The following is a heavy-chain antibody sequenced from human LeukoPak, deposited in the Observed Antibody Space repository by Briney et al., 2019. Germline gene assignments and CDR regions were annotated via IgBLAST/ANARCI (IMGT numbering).Heavy chain of an antibody. CDR2: IIPIFGTA. J-gene: IGHJ3*02. Sequence: SVKVSCKASGGTFSSYAISWVRQAPGQGLEWMGGIIPIFGTANYAQKFQGRVTITTDESTSTAYMELSSLRSEDTAVYYCARLYCGGDCYLWGAFDIWGQGTMVTVSS. V-gene: IGHV1-69*05. CDR3: ARLYCGGDCYLWGAFDI. D-gene: IGHD2-21*02. CDR1: GGTFSSYA.